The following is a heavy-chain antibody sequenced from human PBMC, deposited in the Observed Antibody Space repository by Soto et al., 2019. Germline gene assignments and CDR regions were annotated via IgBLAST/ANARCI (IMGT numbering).Heavy chain of an antibody. V-gene: IGHV4-4*07. J-gene: IGHJ5*02. CDR1: GASISGFY. D-gene: IGHD1-1*01. CDR3: VRDGTKTLRDWFDP. CDR2: IYATGTT. Sequence: SETLSLTCTVSGASISGFYWSWIRKSAGKGLEWIGLIYATGTTDYNPSLRSRVMMSVDTSKKQFSLKLRSVTAADTAVYYCVRDGTKTLRDWFDPWGQGISVTVSS.